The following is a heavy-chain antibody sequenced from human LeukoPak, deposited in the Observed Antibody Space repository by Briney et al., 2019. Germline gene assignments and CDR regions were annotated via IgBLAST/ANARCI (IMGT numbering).Heavy chain of an antibody. J-gene: IGHJ4*02. CDR1: GYTFTDYY. D-gene: IGHD7-27*01. CDR3: AGANWAAGVTFDN. CDR2: INCNSGGT. V-gene: IGHV1-2*02. Sequence: ASVKVSCKASGYTFTDYYMHWVRQAPGQGLEWMGWINCNSGGTKYTQKFQGSATMTRATSISTAYMELSGLRSDDTAVYYCAGANWAAGVTFDNWGQGTLVTVSS.